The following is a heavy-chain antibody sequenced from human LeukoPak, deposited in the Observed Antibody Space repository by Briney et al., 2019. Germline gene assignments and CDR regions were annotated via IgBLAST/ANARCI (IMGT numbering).Heavy chain of an antibody. CDR3: ARDLAYSSSSAIDY. Sequence: IPSETLSLTCTVSGDSMSNGGYYWGWIRQPPGKGLEWIGYIYHSGSTYYNPSLKSRVSMSLDKSRNQFSLNLNSVTAADTAVYYCARDLAYSSSSAIDYWGQGTLVTVSS. CDR1: GDSMSNGGYY. V-gene: IGHV4-30-2*01. J-gene: IGHJ4*02. CDR2: IYHSGST. D-gene: IGHD6-6*01.